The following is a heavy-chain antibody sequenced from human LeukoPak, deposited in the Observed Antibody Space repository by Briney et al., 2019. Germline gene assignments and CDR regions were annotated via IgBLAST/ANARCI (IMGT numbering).Heavy chain of an antibody. V-gene: IGHV4-34*01. CDR1: GGSFSGYY. Sequence: SETLSLTCAVYGGSFSGYYWSWIRQPPGKGLEWIGEINHSGSTNYNPSLKSRVTISVDTSKNQFSLKLSSVTAADTAVYYCARALYYYGSGSYKNWFDPWGQGTLVTVSS. D-gene: IGHD3-10*01. CDR2: INHSGST. J-gene: IGHJ5*02. CDR3: ARALYYYGSGSYKNWFDP.